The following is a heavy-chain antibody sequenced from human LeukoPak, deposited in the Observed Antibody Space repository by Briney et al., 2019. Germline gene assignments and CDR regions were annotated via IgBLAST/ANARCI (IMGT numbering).Heavy chain of an antibody. V-gene: IGHV3-30*04. CDR3: ARVPKIYYSYAFDY. J-gene: IGHJ4*02. CDR1: GFTFSSYA. CDR2: ISYDGSNK. Sequence: GGSLRLSCAASGFTFSSYAMHWVRQAPGKGLEWVAVISYDGSNKYYADSVKGRFTISRDNAKNSLYLQMNSLRAEDTAFYYCARVPKIYYSYAFDYWGQGTLVTVSS. D-gene: IGHD5-18*01.